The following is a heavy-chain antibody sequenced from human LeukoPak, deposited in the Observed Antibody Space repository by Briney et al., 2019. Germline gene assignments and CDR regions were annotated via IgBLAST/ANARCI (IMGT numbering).Heavy chain of an antibody. V-gene: IGHV3-11*04. Sequence: GGSLRLSCAASGFTFSSYAMSWIRQAPGKGLEWVSYISSSGSTIYYADSVKGRFTISRDNAKNSLYLQMNSLRAEDTAVYYCARSRIVGATELDPWGQGTLVTVSS. J-gene: IGHJ5*02. D-gene: IGHD1-26*01. CDR2: ISSSGSTI. CDR1: GFTFSSYA. CDR3: ARSRIVGATELDP.